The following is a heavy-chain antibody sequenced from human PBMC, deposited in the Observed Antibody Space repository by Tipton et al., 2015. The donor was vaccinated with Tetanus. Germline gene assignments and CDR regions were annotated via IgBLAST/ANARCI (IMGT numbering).Heavy chain of an antibody. Sequence: LRLSCTVSGGSISSSSYYWGWIRQPPGKGLEWIGSIYYSGSAYYNPSLKSRVTISVDTSKNQFSLKLSSVTAADTAVYYCASTIESAAANWYFDLWGRGTLVTVSS. CDR3: ASTIESAAANWYFDL. D-gene: IGHD2-2*01. V-gene: IGHV4-39*01. J-gene: IGHJ2*01. CDR2: IYYSGSA. CDR1: GGSISSSSYY.